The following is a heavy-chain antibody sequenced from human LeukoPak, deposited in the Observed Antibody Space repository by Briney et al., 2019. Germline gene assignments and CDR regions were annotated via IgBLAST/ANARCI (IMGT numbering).Heavy chain of an antibody. CDR2: INPNTGDT. Sequence: GASVKVSCKASGYRFIDYFIHWVRQAPGQGPECMGWINPNTGDTKYVQRFQGRVTMTRDTSSSTAYMELSGLSSDDTAMYFCARDVMGYEQGWFDPWGQGTLVTVSS. CDR3: ARDVMGYEQGWFDP. CDR1: GYRFIDYF. V-gene: IGHV1-2*02. J-gene: IGHJ5*02. D-gene: IGHD2-8*01.